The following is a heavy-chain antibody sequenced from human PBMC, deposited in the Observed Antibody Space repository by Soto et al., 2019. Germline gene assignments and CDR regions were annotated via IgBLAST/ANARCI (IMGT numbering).Heavy chain of an antibody. CDR1: GGSFSSGGYS. CDR3: AREGTVYNWFDP. CDR2: IYHSGST. V-gene: IGHV4-30-2*01. D-gene: IGHD3-10*01. J-gene: IGHJ5*02. Sequence: TLSLTCAVSGGSFSSGGYSWSWIRQPPGKGLEWIGYIYHSGSTYYNPSLKSRVTISVDRSKNQFSLKLSSVTAADTAVYYCAREGTVYNWFDPWGQGTLVTVSS.